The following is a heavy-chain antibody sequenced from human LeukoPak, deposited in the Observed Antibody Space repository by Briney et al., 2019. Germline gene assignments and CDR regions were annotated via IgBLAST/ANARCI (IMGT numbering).Heavy chain of an antibody. CDR1: CFTFTSFG. D-gene: IGHD2-2*01. Sequence: ASAKVSCKASCFTFTSFGISWVRQAPGQRLEWIGWISAYNGNTIYAQKLQGRVTRTTDTSTSTAYMERRSLRSDDTAVYSSARVVVVVPGASRYYYYYYMDVWGKGTTVTVSS. J-gene: IGHJ6*03. CDR2: ISAYNGNT. CDR3: ARVVVVVPGASRYYYYYYMDV. V-gene: IGHV1-18*01.